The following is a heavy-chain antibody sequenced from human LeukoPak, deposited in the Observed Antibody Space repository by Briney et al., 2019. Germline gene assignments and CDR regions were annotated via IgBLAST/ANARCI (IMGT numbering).Heavy chain of an antibody. CDR2: ISGSGGST. Sequence: QPGGSLRLSCAASGFTFSSYAMSWVRQAPGKGLEWVSAISGSGGSTYYADSVKGRFTISRDNSKNTLYLQMNSLRAEDTAVYYCASRAGYSSSWNELDAFDIWGQGTMVTVSS. J-gene: IGHJ3*02. CDR3: ASRAGYSSSWNELDAFDI. V-gene: IGHV3-23*01. CDR1: GFTFSSYA. D-gene: IGHD6-13*01.